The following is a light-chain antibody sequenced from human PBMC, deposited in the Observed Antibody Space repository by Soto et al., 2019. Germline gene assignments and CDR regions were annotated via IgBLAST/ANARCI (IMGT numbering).Light chain of an antibody. CDR3: LSYGKV. V-gene: IGLV2-23*01. CDR2: EGR. Sequence: QSALSQPASVSGSPGQSITIFCTGINSGVVNYEYVSWYQQFPDKAPKLIIYEGRERPSGVSDRFSGSKSDNAASLTISALQTEDEAEYFCLSYGKVFGTGTKVTVL. CDR1: NSGVVNYEY. J-gene: IGLJ1*01.